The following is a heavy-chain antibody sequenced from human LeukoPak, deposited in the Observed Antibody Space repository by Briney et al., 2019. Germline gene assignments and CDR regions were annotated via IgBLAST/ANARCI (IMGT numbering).Heavy chain of an antibody. CDR2: MNPNGGNT. D-gene: IGHD3-10*01. J-gene: IGHJ4*02. V-gene: IGHV1-8*01. CDR3: ARILWFGDAFDY. Sequence: SVKVSCKASGYTFTSYDINWVRQATGQGLEWMGWMNPNGGNTGYAQKFQGRVTMTRNTSISTAYMELSSLRSEDTAVYYCARILWFGDAFDYWGQGTLVTVSS. CDR1: GYTFTSYD.